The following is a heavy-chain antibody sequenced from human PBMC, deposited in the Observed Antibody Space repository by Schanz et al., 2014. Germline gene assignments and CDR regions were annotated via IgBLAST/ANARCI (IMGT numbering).Heavy chain of an antibody. J-gene: IGHJ4*02. CDR2: INAGTGNT. V-gene: IGHV1-3*01. CDR3: ARSGSSNWYFFDY. Sequence: QVQLVQSWAEVKGPGASVKVSCKASGYSFTPFPIHWVRQAPGQRLEWMGWINAGTGNTEYSQKFQGRVTITRDTLASTDYMEVSSLRSEDTAVYYCARSGSSNWYFFDYWGQGTLVTVSS. D-gene: IGHD6-13*01. CDR1: GYSFTPFP.